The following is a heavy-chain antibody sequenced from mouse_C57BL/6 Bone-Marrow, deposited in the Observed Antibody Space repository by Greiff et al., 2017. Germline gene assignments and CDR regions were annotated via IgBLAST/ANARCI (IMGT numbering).Heavy chain of an antibody. J-gene: IGHJ1*03. D-gene: IGHD1-1*01. V-gene: IGHV1-81*01. CDR3: ARLGPHYYGSSWYFDV. CDR2: IYPRSGNT. Sequence: QVQLKESGAELARPGASVKLSCKASGYTFTSYGISWVKQRTGQGLEWIGEIYPRSGNTYYNEKFKGKATLTADKSSSTAYMELRSLTSEDSAVXFCARLGPHYYGSSWYFDVWGTGTTVTVSS. CDR1: GYTFTSYG.